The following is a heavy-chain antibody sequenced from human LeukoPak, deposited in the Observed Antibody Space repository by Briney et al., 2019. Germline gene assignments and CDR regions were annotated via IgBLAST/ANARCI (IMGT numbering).Heavy chain of an antibody. CDR1: GFTFSDYY. CDR3: ARGYSGQTSDPFDY. Sequence: GGSLRLSCAASGFTFSDYYMSWIRQAPGKGLEWVSYISSSSSYTNYADSVKGRFTISRDNSKNTLFLQMNSLRAEDTGIYYCARGYSGQTSDPFDYWGQGTLVTVSS. V-gene: IGHV3-11*05. J-gene: IGHJ4*02. D-gene: IGHD4-23*01. CDR2: ISSSSSYT.